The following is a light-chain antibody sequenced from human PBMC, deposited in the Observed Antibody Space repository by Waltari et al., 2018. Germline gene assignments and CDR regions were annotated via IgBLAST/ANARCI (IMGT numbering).Light chain of an antibody. CDR2: WAS. CDR3: QQYYSTSWT. Sequence: EIVMTQSPDSLAVSLGERASLNCKASKSVLYRSHNKDYLDWYKQKPGQPPKLLIYWASTRESGVPDRVSGSGSGTDFTLTISSLKAEDVAVYYCQQYYSTSWTFGQGTKVEIK. J-gene: IGKJ1*01. V-gene: IGKV4-1*01. CDR1: KSVLYRSHNKDY.